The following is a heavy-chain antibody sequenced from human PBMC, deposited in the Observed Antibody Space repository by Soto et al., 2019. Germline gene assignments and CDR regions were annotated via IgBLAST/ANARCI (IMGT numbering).Heavy chain of an antibody. CDR2: INHSGST. CDR3: ARVRENPYYDFWSGPLGDWFDP. CDR1: GGSFSGYY. Sequence: PSETLSLTCAVYGGSFSGYYWSWIRQPPGKGLEWIGEINHSGSTNYNPSPKSRVTISVDTSKNQFSLKLSSVTAADTAVYYCARVRENPYYDFWSGPLGDWFDPWGQGTLVTVSS. D-gene: IGHD3-3*01. J-gene: IGHJ5*02. V-gene: IGHV4-34*01.